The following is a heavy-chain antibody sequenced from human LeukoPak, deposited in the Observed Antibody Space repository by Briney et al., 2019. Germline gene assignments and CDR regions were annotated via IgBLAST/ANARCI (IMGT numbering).Heavy chain of an antibody. J-gene: IGHJ4*02. Sequence: PGGSLRLSCAASGFTFSNAWMSWVRQAPGKGLEWVGRIKSKTDGGTTDYAAPVKGRFTISRDDSKDTLYLQMNSLKTEDTAVYYCTTGITMVRGVIHLIDYWGQGTLVTVSS. CDR2: IKSKTDGGTT. D-gene: IGHD3-10*01. CDR1: GFTFSNAW. V-gene: IGHV3-15*01. CDR3: TTGITMVRGVIHLIDY.